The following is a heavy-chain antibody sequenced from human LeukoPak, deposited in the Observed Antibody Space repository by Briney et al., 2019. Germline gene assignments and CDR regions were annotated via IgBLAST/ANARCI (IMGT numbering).Heavy chain of an antibody. D-gene: IGHD4-17*01. CDR3: TRAGNDYGAYIDY. CDR2: IRSKAYGGTT. V-gene: IGHV3-49*04. J-gene: IGHJ4*02. Sequence: LSGGSLRLSCTASGFTLGDYAMSWVRQAPGKGLEWVGFIRSKAYGGTTEYAASVKGRSTISRDDSKSLAYLQINSLKTEDTAVYYCTRAGNDYGAYIDYWGQGTLVTVSS. CDR1: GFTLGDYA.